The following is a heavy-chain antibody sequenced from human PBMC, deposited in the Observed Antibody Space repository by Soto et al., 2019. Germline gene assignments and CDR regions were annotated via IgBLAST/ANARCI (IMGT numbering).Heavy chain of an antibody. V-gene: IGHV4-31*03. Sequence: SETLSLTCTVSGGSISSGGYYWSWIRQHPGKGLEWIGYIYYSGSTYYNPSLKSRVTISVDTSKNQFSLKLSSVTAADTAVYYCARVSRQYFDYWGQGTLVTVSS. CDR3: ARVSRQYFDY. CDR1: GGSISSGGYY. J-gene: IGHJ4*02. CDR2: IYYSGST.